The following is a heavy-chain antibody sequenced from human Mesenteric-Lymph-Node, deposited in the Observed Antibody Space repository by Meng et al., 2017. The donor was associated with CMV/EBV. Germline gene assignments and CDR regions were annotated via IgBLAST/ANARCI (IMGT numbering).Heavy chain of an antibody. CDR1: GFSVSSDY. Sequence: SLKISCAASGFSVSSDYVSWVRQAPGKGLEWVSSISIRSIYIYYADSVKGRFTISRDNAKNTLYLQMNSLRAEDTAVYYCAREAAAVPQIDAFDIWGQGTMVTVSS. V-gene: IGHV3-21*01. J-gene: IGHJ3*02. CDR2: ISIRSIYI. CDR3: AREAAAVPQIDAFDI. D-gene: IGHD6-13*01.